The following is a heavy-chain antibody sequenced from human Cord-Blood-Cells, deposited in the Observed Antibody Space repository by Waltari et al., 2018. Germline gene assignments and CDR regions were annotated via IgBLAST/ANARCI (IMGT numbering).Heavy chain of an antibody. CDR2: IKSKTDGGTT. CDR1: GFTLRTTW. Sequence: EVQLVESGGGLVKPGGFLSLSCAASGFTLRTTWMSRVGQAPGKGLGWVGRIKSKTDGGTTDYAAPVKGRFTISRDDSKNTLYLQMNSLKTEDTAVYYCTTEGTYSGYDYWGQGTLVTVSS. CDR3: TTEGTYSGYDY. V-gene: IGHV3-15*01. D-gene: IGHD5-12*01. J-gene: IGHJ4*02.